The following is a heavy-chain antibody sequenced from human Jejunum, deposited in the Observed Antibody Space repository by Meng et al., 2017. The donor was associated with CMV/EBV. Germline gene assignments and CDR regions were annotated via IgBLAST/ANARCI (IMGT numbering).Heavy chain of an antibody. D-gene: IGHD5-12*01. CDR2: IYTSGST. J-gene: IGHJ4*02. Sequence: QQHQSCPVLLTPSHTLSPSSPPCAAPISTYYWPWIRQPAGKGLEWIGRIYTSGSTHYNPSLKSRVTMSVDTSKNQFSLKLSSVTAADTAVYYCARENSGYDYWGQGTLVTVSS. V-gene: IGHV4-4*07. CDR3: ARENSGYDY. CDR1: AAPISTYY.